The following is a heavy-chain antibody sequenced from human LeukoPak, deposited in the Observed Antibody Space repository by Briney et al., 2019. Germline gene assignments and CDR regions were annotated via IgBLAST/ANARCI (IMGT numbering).Heavy chain of an antibody. CDR1: GYSISSDYY. D-gene: IGHD4-23*01. V-gene: IGHV4-38-2*02. J-gene: IGHJ3*02. CDR2: IYISGST. CDR3: ARENSLPDI. Sequence: SETLSLTCTVSGYSISSDYYWGWIRQPAGKGLEWIGRIYISGSTNYNPSLKGRVTMSVDTSKDQFSLRLRSVTAADTATYYCARENSLPDIWGQGTMVTVSS.